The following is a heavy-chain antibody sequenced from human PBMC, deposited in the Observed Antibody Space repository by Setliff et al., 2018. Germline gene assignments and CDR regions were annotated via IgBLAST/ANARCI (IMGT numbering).Heavy chain of an antibody. J-gene: IGHJ3*01. V-gene: IGHV4-61*02. CDR1: GGAFSSGSYY. Sequence: KTSETLSLTCTVSGGAFSSGSYYWSWIRQPAGKGLEWIGLIYSEGSTSYNPSLKSRLTMSVDTSKNQFSLKLTSVTAADTAVYYCAMGTHSSTWYEIGGFQFWGQGTMVTVSS. CDR3: AMGTHSSTWYEIGGFQF. D-gene: IGHD6-13*01. CDR2: IYSEGST.